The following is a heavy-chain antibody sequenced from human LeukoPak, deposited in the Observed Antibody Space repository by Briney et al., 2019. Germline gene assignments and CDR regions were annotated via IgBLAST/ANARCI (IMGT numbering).Heavy chain of an antibody. V-gene: IGHV1-69*05. D-gene: IGHD6-13*01. Sequence: ASVKVSCKASGGTFSSYAISWVRQAPGQGLEWMGGIIPIFGTANYAQEFQGRVTITTDESTSTAYMELSSLRSEDTAVYYCARANSSSWEYYFDYWGQGTLVTVSS. CDR2: IIPIFGTA. CDR3: ARANSSSWEYYFDY. CDR1: GGTFSSYA. J-gene: IGHJ4*02.